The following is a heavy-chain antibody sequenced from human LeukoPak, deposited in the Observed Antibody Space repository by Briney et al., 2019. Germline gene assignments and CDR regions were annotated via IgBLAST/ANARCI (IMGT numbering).Heavy chain of an antibody. D-gene: IGHD1-26*01. CDR3: AREWEQLPYFDY. Sequence: GGSLRLSCAASGFTVSTNYMSWVRQAPGKGLEWVSVIYRGDSTYYADSVKGRFTISRDNSKNMLFLQMSSLRAEDSAVYYCAREWEQLPYFDYWGQGTLVTVSS. J-gene: IGHJ4*02. V-gene: IGHV3-66*02. CDR2: IYRGDST. CDR1: GFTVSTNY.